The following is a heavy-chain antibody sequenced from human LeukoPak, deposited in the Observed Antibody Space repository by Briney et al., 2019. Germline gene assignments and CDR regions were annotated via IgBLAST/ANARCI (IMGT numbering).Heavy chain of an antibody. CDR2: INPNSGGT. CDR3: ARDVSYYDSGYYYDY. V-gene: IGHV1-2*06. CDR1: GYTFTGYY. J-gene: IGHJ4*02. D-gene: IGHD3-22*01. Sequence: ASVKVSCKASGYTFTGYYINWMRQAPGQGLEWMGRINPNSGGTNYAQKFQGRVTMTRDTSINTAYMELSRLRSDDTAVYYCARDVSYYDSGYYYDYWGQGTLVTVSS.